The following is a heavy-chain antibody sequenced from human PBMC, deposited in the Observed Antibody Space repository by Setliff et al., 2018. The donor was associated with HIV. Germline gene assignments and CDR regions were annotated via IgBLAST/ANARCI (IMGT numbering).Heavy chain of an antibody. CDR3: VRGYCSSATCYEDYYYMDV. Sequence: SETLSLTCTVSGGSISGYYWSWIRQPPGEGLEYIGSIFFTGNTIYNPSLKARVTLSVDMSKNQVFLRLSSVTAADTAVYYCVRGYCSSATCYEDYYYMDVWGKGSTVTVSS. D-gene: IGHD2-2*01. J-gene: IGHJ6*03. V-gene: IGHV4-59*01. CDR1: GGSISGYY. CDR2: IFFTGNT.